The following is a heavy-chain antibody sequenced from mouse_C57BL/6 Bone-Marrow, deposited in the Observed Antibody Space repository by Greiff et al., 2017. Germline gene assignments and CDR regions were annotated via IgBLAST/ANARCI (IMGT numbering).Heavy chain of an antibody. Sequence: EVQVVESGGGLVQPGGSLKLSCAASGFTFSDYYMYWVRQTPEKRLEWVAYISNGGGSTYYPDTVKGRFTISRDNAKNTLYLQMSRLKSEYTAMYYGARHNVAYYSKRNAMDYWGQGTAVTVSS. D-gene: IGHD2-5*01. CDR1: GFTFSDYY. V-gene: IGHV5-12*01. CDR3: ARHNVAYYSKRNAMDY. J-gene: IGHJ4*01. CDR2: ISNGGGST.